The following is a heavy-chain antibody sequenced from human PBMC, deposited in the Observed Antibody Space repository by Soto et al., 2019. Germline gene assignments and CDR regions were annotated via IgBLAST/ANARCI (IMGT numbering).Heavy chain of an antibody. CDR1: GGSFSGYY. J-gene: IGHJ4*02. V-gene: IGHV4-34*01. CDR3: ARRTAGYYGSGSYGG. D-gene: IGHD3-10*01. CDR2: INHSGST. Sequence: QVQLQQWGAGLLKPSETLSLTCAVYGGSFSGYYWSWIRQPPGKGLEWIGEINHSGSTNYNPSLKSRVTISVDTSKNQLSLKLSSVTAADTAVYYSARRTAGYYGSGSYGGWGQGTLVTVSS.